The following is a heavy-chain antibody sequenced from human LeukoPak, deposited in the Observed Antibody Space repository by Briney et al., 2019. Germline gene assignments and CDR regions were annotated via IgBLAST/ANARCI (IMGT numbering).Heavy chain of an antibody. J-gene: IGHJ4*02. Sequence: SETLSLTCTVSGGSISSYYWSLIRQPARKGLEWIGRIYTSGSTNYNPSLKSRVTMSVDTSKNQFSLKLSSVTAADTAVYYCARGGYYDSSGTDYWGQGTLVTVSS. CDR1: GGSISSYY. D-gene: IGHD3-22*01. CDR3: ARGGYYDSSGTDY. CDR2: IYTSGST. V-gene: IGHV4-4*07.